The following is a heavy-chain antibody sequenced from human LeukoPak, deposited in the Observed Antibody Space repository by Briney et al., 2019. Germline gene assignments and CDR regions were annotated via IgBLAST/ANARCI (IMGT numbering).Heavy chain of an antibody. CDR2: IYSSGNT. Sequence: SETLSLTCTVSGVSISTYYWSWIRQPPGKGPEWIGYIYSSGNTNYNPSLKSRVTISIDTSKNEFSLKLTSVTAADTAVYYCAREANYYGSGSYFEGTFDHWGQGYLVIVSS. CDR1: GVSISTYY. CDR3: AREANYYGSGSYFEGTFDH. V-gene: IGHV4-59*01. J-gene: IGHJ4*02. D-gene: IGHD3-10*01.